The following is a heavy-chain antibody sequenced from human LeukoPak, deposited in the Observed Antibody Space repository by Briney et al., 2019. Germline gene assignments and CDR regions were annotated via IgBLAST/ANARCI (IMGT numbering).Heavy chain of an antibody. CDR1: GYTFTTYY. J-gene: IGHJ5*02. Sequence: ASVKVSCKASGYTFTTYYIHWVRQAPGQGLEWMGIIHPSGGTTTYARKFQGRVTLTRDTSASTVYMELSSLRSEDTAVYYCARDSDSSSWSRRFDPWGQGTLVTVSS. D-gene: IGHD6-13*01. CDR2: IHPSGGTT. V-gene: IGHV1-46*01. CDR3: ARDSDSSSWSRRFDP.